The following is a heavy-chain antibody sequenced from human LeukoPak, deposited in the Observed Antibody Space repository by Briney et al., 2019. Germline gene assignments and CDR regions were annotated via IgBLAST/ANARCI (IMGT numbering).Heavy chain of an antibody. CDR3: TTASSQYYDILTGYSSYYFDY. D-gene: IGHD3-9*01. Sequence: GGSLRLSCAASGFTFSNAWMSWVRQAPGKGLEWVGRIKSKTDGGTTDYAAPVKGRFTISRDDSKNTLYLQMNSLKTEDTAVYYCTTASSQYYDILTGYSSYYFDYWGQGTLVTVSS. CDR2: IKSKTDGGTT. CDR1: GFTFSNAW. J-gene: IGHJ4*02. V-gene: IGHV3-15*01.